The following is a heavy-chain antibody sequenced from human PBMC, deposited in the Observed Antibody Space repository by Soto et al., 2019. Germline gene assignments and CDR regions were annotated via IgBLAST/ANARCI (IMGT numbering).Heavy chain of an antibody. V-gene: IGHV4-59*01. CDR3: ARGAYYYDSSGYNWFDT. D-gene: IGHD3-22*01. Sequence: SETLSLTCTVSGGSISSYYWSWIRQPPGKGLEWIGYIYYSGSTNYNPSLKSRVTISVDTSKNQFSLKLSSVTAADTAVYYCARGAYYYDSSGYNWFDTWGQGTLVTVSS. J-gene: IGHJ5*02. CDR2: IYYSGST. CDR1: GGSISSYY.